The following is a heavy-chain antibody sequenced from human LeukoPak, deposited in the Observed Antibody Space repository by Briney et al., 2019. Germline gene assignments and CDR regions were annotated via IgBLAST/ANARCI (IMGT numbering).Heavy chain of an antibody. D-gene: IGHD3-10*01. CDR3: ARYPLSGGQFDP. J-gene: IGHJ5*02. V-gene: IGHV4-59*12. CDR1: GGSISSYY. Sequence: SETLSLTCTVSGGSISSYYWSWIRQPPGKGLEWIGYIYYSGSTNYNPSLKSRVTISVDTSKNQFSLKLSSVTAADTAVYYCARYPLSGGQFDPWGQGTLVTVSS. CDR2: IYYSGST.